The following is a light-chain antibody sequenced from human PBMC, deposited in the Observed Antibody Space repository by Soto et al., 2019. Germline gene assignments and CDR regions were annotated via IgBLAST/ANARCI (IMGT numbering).Light chain of an antibody. Sequence: QSALTQPASVSGSPGQSIAISCTGTSSDVGGYNYVSWYQHHPDKVPKLMIYDVSSRPSGVSDRFSGSKSGNTASLTISGRQAEDEADYYCSSYTGSSTPYVLGTGTKLTVL. CDR2: DVS. J-gene: IGLJ1*01. V-gene: IGLV2-14*03. CDR3: SSYTGSSTPYV. CDR1: SSDVGGYNY.